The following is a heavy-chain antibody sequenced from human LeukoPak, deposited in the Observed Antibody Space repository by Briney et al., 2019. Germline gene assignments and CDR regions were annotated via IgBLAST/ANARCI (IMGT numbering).Heavy chain of an antibody. CDR2: IYYSGST. V-gene: IGHV4-59*01. Sequence: PSETLSLTCTVSGGSISSYYWSWIRRPPGKGLEWIGYIYYSGSTNYNPSLKSRVTISVDTSKNQFSLKLSSVTAADTAVYYCARATYYYDSSGYLFDYWGQGTLVTVSS. CDR3: ARATYYYDSSGYLFDY. J-gene: IGHJ4*02. CDR1: GGSISSYY. D-gene: IGHD3-22*01.